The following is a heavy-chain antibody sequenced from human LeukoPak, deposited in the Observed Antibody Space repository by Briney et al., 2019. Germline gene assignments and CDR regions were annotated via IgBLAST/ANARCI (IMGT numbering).Heavy chain of an antibody. D-gene: IGHD5-18*01. V-gene: IGHV4-61*02. CDR2: IYTSGST. Sequence: SETLYLTCTVSGGSISSGSYYWSWIRQPAGKGLEWIGRIYTSGSTNYNPSLKSRVTISVDTSKNQFSLKLSSVTAADTAVYYCARFGRGYSYGPFDYWGQGTLVTVSS. CDR3: ARFGRGYSYGPFDY. J-gene: IGHJ4*02. CDR1: GGSISSGSYY.